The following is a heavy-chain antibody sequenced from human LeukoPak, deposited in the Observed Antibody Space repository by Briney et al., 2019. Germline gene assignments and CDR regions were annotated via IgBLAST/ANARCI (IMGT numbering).Heavy chain of an antibody. D-gene: IGHD3-22*01. CDR2: IKQDGSEK. CDR3: ARDHAPTYYYDSSGYYRPSPGGY. V-gene: IGHV3-7*01. Sequence: GGSQRLSCAASGFTFSSYWMSWVRQAPGKGLEWVANIKQDGSEKYYVDSLKGRFTISRDNAKNSLYLQMNSLRAEDTAVYYCARDHAPTYYYDSSGYYRPSPGGYWGQGTLVTVSS. J-gene: IGHJ4*02. CDR1: GFTFSSYW.